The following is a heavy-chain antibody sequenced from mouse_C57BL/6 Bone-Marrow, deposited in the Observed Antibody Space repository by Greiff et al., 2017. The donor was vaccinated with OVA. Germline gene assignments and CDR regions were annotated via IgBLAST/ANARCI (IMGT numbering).Heavy chain of an antibody. V-gene: IGHV5-6*02. D-gene: IGHD1-1*01. CDR2: ISSGGSYT. CDR3: ARHGVYYGSSYGY. CDR1: GFTFSSYG. Sequence: DVKLVESGGDLVKPGGSLKLSCAASGFTFSSYGMSWVRQTPDKRLEWVATISSGGSYTYYPDSVKGRFTISRDNAKNTLYLQMSSLKSEETAMYYCARHGVYYGSSYGYWGQGTTLTVSS. J-gene: IGHJ2*01.